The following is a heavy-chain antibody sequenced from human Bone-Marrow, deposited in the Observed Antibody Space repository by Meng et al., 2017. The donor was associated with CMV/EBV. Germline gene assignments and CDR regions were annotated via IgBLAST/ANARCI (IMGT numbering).Heavy chain of an antibody. CDR3: ATSPLDWVPVRLDY. CDR2: ISGGST. J-gene: IGHJ4*02. CDR1: GLTVRNNY. Sequence: GESLKISCTVSGLTVRNNYMTWVRQAPGKGLEWISSISGGSTYYADSRKGRFTISRDNSKNTLHLQMNSLRAEDSAVYYCATSPLDWVPVRLDYWGQGTLVPVSS. D-gene: IGHD3-9*01. V-gene: IGHV3-38-3*01.